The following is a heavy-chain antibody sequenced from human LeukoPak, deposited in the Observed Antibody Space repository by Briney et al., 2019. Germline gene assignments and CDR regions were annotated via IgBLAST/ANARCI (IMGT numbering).Heavy chain of an antibody. Sequence: ASVKVSCKASGYTFTGYYMHWVRQAPGQGLEWMGWINPNSGGTNYAQKFRGRVTLTRDTSISTAYMELSRLRSDDTAVYYCARGEGGWLHYDYWGQGTLVTVSS. J-gene: IGHJ4*02. V-gene: IGHV1-2*02. CDR3: ARGEGGWLHYDY. CDR1: GYTFTGYY. CDR2: INPNSGGT. D-gene: IGHD5-24*01.